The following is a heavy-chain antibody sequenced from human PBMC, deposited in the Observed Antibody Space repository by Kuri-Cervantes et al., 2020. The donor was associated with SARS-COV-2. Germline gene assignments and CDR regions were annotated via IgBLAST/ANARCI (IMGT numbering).Heavy chain of an antibody. CDR3: ARRRTFNNWFDP. CDR2: IYHSGST. J-gene: IGHJ5*02. Sequence: ESLKISCTVSGYSISSGYYWGWIRQPPGKGLEWIGSIYHSGSTYYNPSLETRLTISFDASKNQFSLKLTSVTAADTAVYYCARRRTFNNWFDPWGQGTLVTVSS. CDR1: GYSISSGYY. V-gene: IGHV4-38-2*02. D-gene: IGHD2/OR15-2a*01.